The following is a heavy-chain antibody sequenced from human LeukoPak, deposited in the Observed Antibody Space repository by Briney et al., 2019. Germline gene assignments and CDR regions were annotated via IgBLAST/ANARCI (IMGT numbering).Heavy chain of an antibody. CDR1: GFTFSSYS. J-gene: IGHJ4*02. D-gene: IGHD4-23*01. V-gene: IGHV3-48*01. CDR3: ARLYGGYSGRIDY. Sequence: GGSLRLSCAASGFTFSSYSMNWVRQAPGKGLEWVSYISSSSSTIYYADSVKGRFTISRDNAKNSLYLQMNSLRADDTAVYYCARLYGGYSGRIDYWGQGTLVTVSS. CDR2: ISSSSSTI.